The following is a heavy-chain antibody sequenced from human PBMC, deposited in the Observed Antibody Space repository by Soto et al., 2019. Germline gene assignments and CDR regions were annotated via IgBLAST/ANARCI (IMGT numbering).Heavy chain of an antibody. V-gene: IGHV3-23*01. Sequence: GGSLRLSCAASGFTFSSYAMSWVRQAPGKGLEWVSAISGSGGSTYYADSVKGRFTISRDNSKNTLYLQMNSLRAEDTAVYYCAKDRGPCSGGSCYHPIAYWGQGTLVTVSS. CDR3: AKDRGPCSGGSCYHPIAY. CDR1: GFTFSSYA. D-gene: IGHD2-15*01. J-gene: IGHJ4*02. CDR2: ISGSGGST.